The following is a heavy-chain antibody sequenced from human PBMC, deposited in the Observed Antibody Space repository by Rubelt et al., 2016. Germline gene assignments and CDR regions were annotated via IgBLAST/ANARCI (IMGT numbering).Heavy chain of an antibody. CDR1: GYTFTGYY. CDR2: INPNSGGT. D-gene: IGHD5-24*01. CDR3: ARGRGGYRSSFDY. J-gene: IGHJ4*02. V-gene: IGHV1-2*02. Sequence: EGKMPGASVKVSCKASGYTFTGYYMHWVRQAPGQGLEWMGWINPNSGGTNYAQKFQGRVTMTRNTSISTAYMELSSLRSEDTAVYYCARGRGGYRSSFDYWGQGTLVTVSS.